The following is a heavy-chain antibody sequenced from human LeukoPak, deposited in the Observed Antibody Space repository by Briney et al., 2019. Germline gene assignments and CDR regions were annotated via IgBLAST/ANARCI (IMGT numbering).Heavy chain of an antibody. Sequence: PSGTLSLTCAVYGGSFSGYYWSWIRQPPGKGLEWIGEINHSGSTNYNPSLKSRVTISVDTSKNQFSLKLSSVTAADTAVYYCARGLGVDIVATIATKTGYYFDYWGQGTLVTVSS. D-gene: IGHD5-12*01. J-gene: IGHJ4*02. V-gene: IGHV4-34*01. CDR3: ARGLGVDIVATIATKTGYYFDY. CDR1: GGSFSGYY. CDR2: INHSGST.